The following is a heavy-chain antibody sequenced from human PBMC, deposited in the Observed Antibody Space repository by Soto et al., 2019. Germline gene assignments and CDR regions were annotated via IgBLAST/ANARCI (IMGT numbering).Heavy chain of an antibody. D-gene: IGHD6-13*01. V-gene: IGHV2-70*12. CDR3: AHSKYSSSWVH. CDR1: GFSLSTSVMC. J-gene: IGHJ4*02. Sequence: SGPTLVNPTQTLTLTCTFSGFSLSTSVMCVSWIRQPPGKALEWLALIDWDDVKYYTTSLKTRLTISKDTSKNQVVLTMTNMDPVDTATYYCAHSKYSSSWVHWGQGTLVTVSS. CDR2: IDWDDVK.